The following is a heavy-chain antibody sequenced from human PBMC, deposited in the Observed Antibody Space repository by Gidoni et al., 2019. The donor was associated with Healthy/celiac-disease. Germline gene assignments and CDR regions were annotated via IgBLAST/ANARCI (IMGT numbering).Heavy chain of an antibody. CDR3: ARNCWAAAGECYYYGMDV. Sequence: QVQLVQSGAEVKKPGSSVKVSCKASGGTFSSYAISWVRQAPGQGLEWMGGIIPIFGTANYAQKFQGRVTITADESTSTAYMELSSLRSEDTAVYYCARNCWAAAGECYYYGMDVWGQGTTVTVSS. D-gene: IGHD6-13*01. J-gene: IGHJ6*02. CDR1: GGTFSSYA. V-gene: IGHV1-69*01. CDR2: IIPIFGTA.